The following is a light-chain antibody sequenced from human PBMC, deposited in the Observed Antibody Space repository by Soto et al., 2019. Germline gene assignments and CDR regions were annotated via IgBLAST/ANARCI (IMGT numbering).Light chain of an antibody. V-gene: IGKV3-11*01. J-gene: IGKJ1*01. CDR2: DAS. CDR3: QQYDSYSSGP. CDR1: QSVSSY. Sequence: EVVLTQSPATLSLSPGERATLSCRASQSVSSYLAWYQQKPGQAPRLLIYDASTRATGIPARFSGSGSGTDFTLTISNLQPDDFATYYCQQYDSYSSGPFGQGTKVDIK.